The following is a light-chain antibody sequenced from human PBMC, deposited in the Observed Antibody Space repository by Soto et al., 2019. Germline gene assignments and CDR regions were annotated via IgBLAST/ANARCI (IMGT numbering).Light chain of an antibody. V-gene: IGKV1-5*03. CDR2: KAS. CDR1: RSIRMW. J-gene: IGKJ1*01. Sequence: DIQMTQSPSTLSASVGDRVTITCRASRSIRMWLAWYQQKPGEAPKLLIYKASNLESGVPSRFSGSGYGTEFTLTISSLQPDDFATYYCQQCNSYSRTFGQGTKVEIK. CDR3: QQCNSYSRT.